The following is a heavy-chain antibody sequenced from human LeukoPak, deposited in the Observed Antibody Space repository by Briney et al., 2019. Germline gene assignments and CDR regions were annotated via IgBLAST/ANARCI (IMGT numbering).Heavy chain of an antibody. CDR3: ARDAADWAFDY. CDR2: ISSSSSTI. Sequence: GGSLRLSCAASGFTFSSYSMNWVRQAPGKGLEWVSYISSSSSTIYYADSVKGRFTISRDNAENSLYLQMNSLRAEDTAVNYCARDAADWAFDYWGQGTLVTVSS. V-gene: IGHV3-48*01. J-gene: IGHJ4*02. D-gene: IGHD3-9*01. CDR1: GFTFSSYS.